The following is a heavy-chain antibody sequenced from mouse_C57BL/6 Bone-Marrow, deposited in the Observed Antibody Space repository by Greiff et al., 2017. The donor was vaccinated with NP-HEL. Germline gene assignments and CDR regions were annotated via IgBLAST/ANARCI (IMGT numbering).Heavy chain of an antibody. D-gene: IGHD1-1*01. J-gene: IGHJ4*01. CDR2: INPNNGGT. Sequence: VQLKESGPELVKPGASVKIPCKASGYTFTDYNMDWVKQSHGKSLEWIGDINPNNGGTIYNQKFKGKATLTVDKSSSTAYMELRSLTSEDTAVYYCARKTIKYGSPYAMDYWGQGTSVTVSS. V-gene: IGHV1-18*01. CDR1: GYTFTDYN. CDR3: ARKTIKYGSPYAMDY.